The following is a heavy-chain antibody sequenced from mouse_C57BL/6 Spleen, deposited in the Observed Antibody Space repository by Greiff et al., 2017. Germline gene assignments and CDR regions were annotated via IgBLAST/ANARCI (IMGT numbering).Heavy chain of an antibody. J-gene: IGHJ1*03. Sequence: VQLQQSGAELVKPGASVKLSCTASGFNIKDYYMPWVKQRTEQGLEWIGRLDPENGETKYDPKFQGKDTITVDTPSNTAYLQLSSLTSEDTAVYYFARGGSGDWYFDVWGTGTTVTVSS. V-gene: IGHV14-2*01. CDR1: GFNIKDYY. D-gene: IGHD1-1*02. CDR2: LDPENGET. CDR3: ARGGSGDWYFDV.